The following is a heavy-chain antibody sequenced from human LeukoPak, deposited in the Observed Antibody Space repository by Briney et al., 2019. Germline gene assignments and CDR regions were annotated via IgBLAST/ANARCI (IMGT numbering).Heavy chain of an antibody. Sequence: ASVKVSCKASGYTFTGYYMHWVRQAPGQGLEWMGWINPNSGGTNYAQKFQGRVTMTRDTSISTAYMELSRLRSDDTAVYYCARSRGDSSGYYYPYVAFDISGQGTMVTVSS. J-gene: IGHJ3*02. V-gene: IGHV1-2*02. D-gene: IGHD3-22*01. CDR2: INPNSGGT. CDR1: GYTFTGYY. CDR3: ARSRGDSSGYYYPYVAFDI.